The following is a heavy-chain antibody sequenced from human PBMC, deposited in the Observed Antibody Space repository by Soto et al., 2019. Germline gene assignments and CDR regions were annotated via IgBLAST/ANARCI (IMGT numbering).Heavy chain of an antibody. CDR2: IFSNDDK. CDR3: SHMRRSGSFATDV. D-gene: IGHD3-10*01. Sequence: SGPTLVNPTQTLTLTCTFSGFSLSISGVGVGWIRQPPGKALEWLALIFSNDDKRYSPSLKSRLTITKDTSKNQVVLIMTNIDPVDTATYYFSHMRRSGSFATDVSGQGPTLTLSS. J-gene: IGHJ6*02. CDR1: GFSLSISGVG. V-gene: IGHV2-5*01.